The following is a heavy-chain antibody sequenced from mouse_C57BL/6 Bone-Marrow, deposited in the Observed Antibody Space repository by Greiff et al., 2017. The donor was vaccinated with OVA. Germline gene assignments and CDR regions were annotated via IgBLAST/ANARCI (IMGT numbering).Heavy chain of an antibody. CDR2: IVSGSGTT. V-gene: IGHV5-17*01. CDR1: GFPFSDYG. Sequence: EVNVVESGGGLVKPGGSLKLSCAASGFPFSDYGMHWVRQAPEKGLEWVAYIVSGSGTTYYADTLQGRFTFSRDNANTTLFLHMTSLRSEDTAMYYCARTVYYGMDYWGQGTSVTVSS. J-gene: IGHJ4*01. CDR3: ARTVYYGMDY.